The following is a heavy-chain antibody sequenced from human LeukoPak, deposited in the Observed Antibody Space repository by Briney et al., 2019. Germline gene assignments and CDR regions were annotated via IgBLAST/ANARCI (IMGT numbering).Heavy chain of an antibody. J-gene: IGHJ4*02. CDR3: ARFRRYYGSGSYYTPSLDY. CDR1: GGSFSDYY. Sequence: PSETLSLTCAVYGGSFSDYYWSWIRQPPGKGLEWIGEINHSGSTNYNPSLKSRVTISVDTSKNQFSLKLSSVTAADTAVYYCARFRRYYGSGSYYTPSLDYWGQGALVTVSS. CDR2: INHSGST. D-gene: IGHD3-10*01. V-gene: IGHV4-34*01.